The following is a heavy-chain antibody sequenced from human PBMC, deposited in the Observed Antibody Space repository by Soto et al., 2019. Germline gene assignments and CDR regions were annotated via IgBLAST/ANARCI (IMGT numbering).Heavy chain of an antibody. Sequence: ASVKVSCKASGCNFPSYAINWVRQAPGQGLEWMGWINPYNGNTKYAQKFQGRVTLTTDTSTSTAYMELRSLRSDDTAVYYCARGGDCSSTSCYTPNYYYGMDVWGQGTTVTVSS. V-gene: IGHV1-18*01. J-gene: IGHJ6*02. CDR3: ARGGDCSSTSCYTPNYYYGMDV. CDR2: INPYNGNT. CDR1: GCNFPSYA. D-gene: IGHD2-2*02.